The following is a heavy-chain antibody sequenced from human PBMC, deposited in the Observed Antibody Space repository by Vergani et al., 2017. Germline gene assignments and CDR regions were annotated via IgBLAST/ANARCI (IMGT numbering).Heavy chain of an antibody. D-gene: IGHD2-15*01. V-gene: IGHV1-69*01. CDR1: GGTFSSYA. CDR2: IIPIFGTA. CDR3: ARDEYCSGGGSYDPPLDY. Sequence: QVQLVQSGAEVKKPGSSVKVSCKASGGTFSSYAISWVRQAPGQGLEWMGGIIPIFGTANYAQKFQDRVTITADESTSTAYMELSSLSSEDTAVYYCARDEYCSGGGSYDPPLDYWGQGTLVTVSS. J-gene: IGHJ4*02.